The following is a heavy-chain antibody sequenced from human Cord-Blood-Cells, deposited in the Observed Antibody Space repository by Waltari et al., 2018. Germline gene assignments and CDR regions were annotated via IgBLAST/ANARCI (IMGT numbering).Heavy chain of an antibody. CDR1: GFTFSSYA. CDR2: KSYDGSNK. Sequence: QVQLVESGGGVVQPGRSLRLSCAASGFTFSSYAMHWVRQAPGKGLEWVAVKSYDGSNKYYADSVKGRFTISRDNSKNTLYLQMNSLRAEDTAVYYCASSRGPTGDYWYFDLWGRGTLVTVSS. D-gene: IGHD1-1*01. CDR3: ASSRGPTGDYWYFDL. V-gene: IGHV3-30*04. J-gene: IGHJ2*01.